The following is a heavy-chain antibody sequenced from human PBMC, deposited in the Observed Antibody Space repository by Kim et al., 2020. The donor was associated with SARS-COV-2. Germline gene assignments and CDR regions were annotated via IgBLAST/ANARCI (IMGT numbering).Heavy chain of an antibody. J-gene: IGHJ5*02. CDR3: AREYYYDSSGYGDRFDP. D-gene: IGHD3-22*01. V-gene: IGHV3-48*03. CDR2: ISSSGSTI. Sequence: GGSLRLSCAASGFTFSSYEMNWVRQAPGKGLEWVSYISSSGSTIYYADSVKGRFTISRDNAKNSLYLQMNSLRAEDTAVYYCAREYYYDSSGYGDRFDPWGQGTLVTVSS. CDR1: GFTFSSYE.